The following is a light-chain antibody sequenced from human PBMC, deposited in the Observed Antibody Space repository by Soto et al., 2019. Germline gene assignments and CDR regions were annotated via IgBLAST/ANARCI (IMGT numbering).Light chain of an antibody. J-gene: IGKJ1*01. Sequence: EIVLTQSPGTLSLSPGERATLSCRASQSVSSSYLAWYQQKPGQAPRLLIYGASSRATGIPDRFSGSGSGTDFTLNISRLEHEDFAVYCCQQYGSSPKTFGQGTKVEIK. CDR3: QQYGSSPKT. CDR2: GAS. V-gene: IGKV3-20*01. CDR1: QSVSSSY.